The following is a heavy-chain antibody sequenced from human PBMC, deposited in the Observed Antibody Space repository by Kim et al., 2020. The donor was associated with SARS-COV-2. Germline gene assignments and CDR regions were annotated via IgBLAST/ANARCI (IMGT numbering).Heavy chain of an antibody. Sequence: GGSLRLSCAASGFTFSSYAMSWVRQAPGKGLEWVSAISGSGGSTYYADSVKGRFTIPRDNSKNTLYLQMNSLRAEDTAVYYCAKDRARQDYCSSTSCYGPAFDIWGQGTMVTVSS. D-gene: IGHD2-2*01. V-gene: IGHV3-23*01. CDR2: ISGSGGST. CDR3: AKDRARQDYCSSTSCYGPAFDI. CDR1: GFTFSSYA. J-gene: IGHJ3*02.